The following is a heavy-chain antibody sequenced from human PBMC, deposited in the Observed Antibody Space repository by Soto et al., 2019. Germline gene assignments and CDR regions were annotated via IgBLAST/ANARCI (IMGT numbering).Heavy chain of an antibody. V-gene: IGHV4-4*02. CDR1: IGSISSSHW. D-gene: IGHD3-16*01. Sequence: QVQLHESGPGLVKPSGTLSLTCDVSIGSISSSHWWSWVRQPPGKGLEWIGEVSQSGSTNYNPSLKSRVTISVDKSKNQFSLNLSSVTAAGTAMYYCAGRDYIWGSPFWGQGTMVTVSS. CDR2: VSQSGST. J-gene: IGHJ3*01. CDR3: AGRDYIWGSPF.